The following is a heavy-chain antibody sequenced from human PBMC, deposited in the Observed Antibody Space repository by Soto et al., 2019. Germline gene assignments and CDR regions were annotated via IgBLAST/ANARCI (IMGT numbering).Heavy chain of an antibody. CDR3: ARAPYHDFGSGYFDS. V-gene: IGHV4-61*01. J-gene: IGHJ4*02. CDR1: GVSVSSASYY. CDR2: IYYSGTT. Sequence: SETLSLTCTVSGVSVSSASYYWSWIRQPPGKGLEYIGYIYYSGTTNYNPSLRSRVTMSVDRSQNQVTLNLTSVTAADTAVYYCARAPYHDFGSGYFDSWGQGTLVTVSS. D-gene: IGHD3-3*01.